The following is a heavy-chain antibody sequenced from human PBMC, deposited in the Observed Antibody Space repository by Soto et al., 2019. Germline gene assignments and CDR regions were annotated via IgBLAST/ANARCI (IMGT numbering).Heavy chain of an antibody. CDR1: GFPFSDYS. D-gene: IGHD3-3*01. J-gene: IGHJ6*02. Sequence: QVQLVESGGGLVKPGGSLRLSCAASGFPFSDYSMTWIRQAPGKGLEWVSYISSSGNYRNYATSVEGRFTISRDNAKNSLYLQMNSLRAEDTAVYYCARDTRRRGNGGSGYYIAYYYYGVDVWGQGTTVTVSS. CDR3: ARDTRRRGNGGSGYYIAYYYYGVDV. V-gene: IGHV3-11*06. CDR2: ISSSGNYR.